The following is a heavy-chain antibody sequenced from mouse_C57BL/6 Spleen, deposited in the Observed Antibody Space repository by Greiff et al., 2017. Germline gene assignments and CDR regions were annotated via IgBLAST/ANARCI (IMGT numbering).Heavy chain of an antibody. CDR1: GFSFNTYA. D-gene: IGHD2-5*01. CDR2: IRSKSNNYAT. V-gene: IGHV10-1*01. J-gene: IGHJ4*01. CDR3: VRSSNYVAMDY. Sequence: EVKLVESGGGLVQPKGSLKLSCAASGFSFNTYAMNWVRQAPGKGLEWVARIRSKSNNYATYYADSVKDRFTISRDDSESMLYLQMNNLKTEDTAMYYCVRSSNYVAMDYWGQGTSVTVSS.